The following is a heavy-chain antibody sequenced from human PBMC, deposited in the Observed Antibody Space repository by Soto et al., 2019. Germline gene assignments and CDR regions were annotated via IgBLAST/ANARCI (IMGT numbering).Heavy chain of an antibody. CDR1: GGSMSGYH. D-gene: IGHD3-10*01. CDR2: VHSPGST. Sequence: QVELQESGPRLVRPSETLYLTCTVSGGSMSGYHWSWVRQPAGKGLEWIGRVHSPGSTDYNPSVESRSTVSLDTSKKQFSLKLRSVTAADTALYFCARDSVSLTLFDYWGQGILVTVSS. J-gene: IGHJ4*02. V-gene: IGHV4-4*07. CDR3: ARDSVSLTLFDY.